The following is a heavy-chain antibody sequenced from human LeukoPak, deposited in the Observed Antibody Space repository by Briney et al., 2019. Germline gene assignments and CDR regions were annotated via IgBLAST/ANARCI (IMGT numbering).Heavy chain of an antibody. CDR1: GFSLSTRGMC. J-gene: IGHJ4*02. Sequence: ASGPTLWNPTPTLTLTFTFSGFSLSTRGMCVSWIRQPPGKALEWLARIDWDDDKYYSTSLKTRLTISKDTTKNQVVLTITNMDPVDTATYYCARIYYGDYVPYYFDYWGQGTLVTVSS. CDR2: IDWDDDK. D-gene: IGHD4-17*01. V-gene: IGHV2-70*11. CDR3: ARIYYGDYVPYYFDY.